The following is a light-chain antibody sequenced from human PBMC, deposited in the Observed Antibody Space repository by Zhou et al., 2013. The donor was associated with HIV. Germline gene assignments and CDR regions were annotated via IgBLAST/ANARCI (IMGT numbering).Light chain of an antibody. CDR2: DAS. CDR1: QDITHY. V-gene: IGKV1-33*01. J-gene: IGKJ3*01. Sequence: EIQMTQSPSSLSASVGDSVTITCQASQDITHYLNWYHHRPGKAPRLLIYDASNLETGVPSRFTGRGSGTNFILTISSLQPEDVGSYYCQQRLSVPFTFGPGTKVDIK. CDR3: QQRLSVPFT.